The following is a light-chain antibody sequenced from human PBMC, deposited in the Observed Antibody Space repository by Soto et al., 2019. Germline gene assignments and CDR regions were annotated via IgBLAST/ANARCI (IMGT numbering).Light chain of an antibody. Sequence: DIVMTQTPLSSPVTLGQSASISCRSSQSLVHSNGTTHLSWLHQRPGQPPRLLIHKISNRFYGVPHRFSGSGAGTDFTLRISRVEAEHVGIYYCMQAKRFPWTFGQGTKVEL. V-gene: IGKV2-24*01. CDR3: MQAKRFPWT. CDR2: KIS. J-gene: IGKJ1*01. CDR1: QSLVHSNGTTH.